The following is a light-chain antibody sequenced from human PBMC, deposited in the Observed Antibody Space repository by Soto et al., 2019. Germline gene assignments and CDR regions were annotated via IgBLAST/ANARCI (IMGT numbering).Light chain of an antibody. CDR1: QDINND. Sequence: AIRMTQSPTSLSASTGDRVTITCRASQDINNDLAWYQQKPGKAPKFLIYAASTLHSGVPSRFRGSGSGTDFTLSISRLQSEDFATYYCQQYSSYPLTFGGGTKVEIK. CDR3: QQYSSYPLT. J-gene: IGKJ4*01. V-gene: IGKV1-8*01. CDR2: AAS.